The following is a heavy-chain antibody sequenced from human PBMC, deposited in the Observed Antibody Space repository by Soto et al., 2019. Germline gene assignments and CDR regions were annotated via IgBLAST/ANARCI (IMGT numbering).Heavy chain of an antibody. CDR3: ASARLGTYYYYYGMDV. CDR2: ISYDGSNK. J-gene: IGHJ6*02. Sequence: VQLVESGGGVVQPGRSLRLSCAASGFTFSSYAMHWVRQAPGKGLEWVAVISYDGSNKYYADSVKGRFTISRDNSKNTLYLQMNSLRAEDTAVYYCASARLGTYYYYYGMDVWGQGTTVTVSS. V-gene: IGHV3-30-3*01. D-gene: IGHD3-9*01. CDR1: GFTFSSYA.